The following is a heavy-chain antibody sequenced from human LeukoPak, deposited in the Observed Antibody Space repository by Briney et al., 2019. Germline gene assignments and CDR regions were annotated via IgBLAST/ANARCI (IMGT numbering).Heavy chain of an antibody. Sequence: SETLCLTCAVYGGSFSGYYWSWIRQPPGKGLELIGEINHSGSTNYNPSLKSRVTISVDTSKNQFSLKLSSVTAADTAVYYCARERGYSYGYYYYYYGMDVWGQGTTVTVSS. V-gene: IGHV4-34*01. D-gene: IGHD5-18*01. CDR2: INHSGST. CDR1: GGSFSGYY. CDR3: ARERGYSYGYYYYYYGMDV. J-gene: IGHJ6*02.